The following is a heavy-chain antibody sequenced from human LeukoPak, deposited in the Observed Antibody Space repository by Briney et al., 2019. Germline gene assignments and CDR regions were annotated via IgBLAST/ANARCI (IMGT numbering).Heavy chain of an antibody. Sequence: PGGSVRVSCAASGFTFSSYSMNWVRQAPGKGLAWVGSVSSSSGYIYYSDSVKGRFTISSDNDNNSIYLQMNSRRAEDAAVYYCARDSRDSGSNDYWGQGTLVTVSS. J-gene: IGHJ4*02. CDR1: GFTFSSYS. CDR2: VSSSSGYI. D-gene: IGHD1-26*01. V-gene: IGHV3-21*01. CDR3: ARDSRDSGSNDY.